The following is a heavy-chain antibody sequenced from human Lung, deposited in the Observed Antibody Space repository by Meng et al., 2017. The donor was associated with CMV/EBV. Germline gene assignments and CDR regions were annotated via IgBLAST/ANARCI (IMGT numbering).Heavy chain of an antibody. Sequence: GGXXRLXFAAFEYTLSKYARHGVRQAPGKGLERVAVISYDGGNIYYTDSIRGRFTISRDNSKSTLYLHMSSLRPEDTAVYFCAREDNCDANSGSFEYWGQGTLVTSPQ. CDR1: EYTLSKYA. CDR3: AREDNCDANSGSFEY. V-gene: IGHV3-30-3*01. CDR2: ISYDGGNI. J-gene: IGHJ4*02. D-gene: IGHD1-20*01.